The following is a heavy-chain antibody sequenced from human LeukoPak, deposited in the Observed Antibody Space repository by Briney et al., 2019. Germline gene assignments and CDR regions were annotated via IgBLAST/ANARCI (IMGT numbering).Heavy chain of an antibody. D-gene: IGHD1-26*01. V-gene: IGHV3-33*01. Sequence: TGGSLRLSCAASGFTFSSYGMHWVRQAPGKGLEWVAVIWYDGSNKYYADSVKGRLTISRDNSKNTLYLQMNSLRAVDTAVYYCARGSGSYLDAFDIWGQGTMVTVSS. J-gene: IGHJ3*02. CDR1: GFTFSSYG. CDR2: IWYDGSNK. CDR3: ARGSGSYLDAFDI.